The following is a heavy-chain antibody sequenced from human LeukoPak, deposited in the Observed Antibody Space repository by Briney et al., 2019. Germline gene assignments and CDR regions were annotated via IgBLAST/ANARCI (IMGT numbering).Heavy chain of an antibody. CDR3: ARVRDSSYFDY. Sequence: SSETLSLTCAVSGGSISSSTYSWSWIRQPPGKGLEWIGYGYSSGSSYYNPSLKSRFTISVDTSNNQLSLKLSSVTAADTAVYYCARVRDSSYFDYWGQGTLVTVSS. CDR1: GGSISSSTYS. D-gene: IGHD3-22*01. J-gene: IGHJ4*02. V-gene: IGHV4-30-4*07. CDR2: GYSSGSS.